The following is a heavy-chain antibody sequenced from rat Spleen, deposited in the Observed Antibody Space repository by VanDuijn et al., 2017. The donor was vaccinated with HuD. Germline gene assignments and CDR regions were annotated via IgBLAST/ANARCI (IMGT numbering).Heavy chain of an antibody. CDR2: ISSGGRT. J-gene: IGHJ3*01. D-gene: IGHD1-5*01. Sequence: QVQLKESGPGLVQPSQTLSLTCPVSGCSLTSNGLSWGRQPPGKGLDWLAAISSGGRTYYNSALKSRLSISRDTYKSQVFLKMNSLQTEDTAIYFCTRDWIGTTSWGQGTLVTVSS. CDR1: GCSLTSNG. V-gene: IGHV2S12*01. CDR3: TRDWIGTTS.